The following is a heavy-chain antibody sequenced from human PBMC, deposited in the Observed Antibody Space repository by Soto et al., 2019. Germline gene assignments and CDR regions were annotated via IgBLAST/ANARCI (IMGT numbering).Heavy chain of an antibody. D-gene: IGHD3-10*01. Sequence: EVQLLESGGGLVQPGGSLRLSCGGSGFTFNSYAMTWVRQAPGKGLEWVSAISGSGGTTYYANSVKGRFTISRDQSKDTLYLXMNSXRXEDTAIYYCAKDRHYGSGTYSDSYLDYWGQGTLVTVSS. CDR1: GFTFNSYA. CDR3: AKDRHYGSGTYSDSYLDY. CDR2: ISGSGGTT. V-gene: IGHV3-23*01. J-gene: IGHJ4*02.